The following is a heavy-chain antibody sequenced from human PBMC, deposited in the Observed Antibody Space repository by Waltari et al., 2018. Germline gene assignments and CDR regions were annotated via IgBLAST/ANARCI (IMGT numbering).Heavy chain of an antibody. CDR1: GDSITISNW. J-gene: IGHJ4*02. CDR3: ARGGVAMARTLDH. CDR2: ILHTDIT. V-gene: IGHV4-4*02. D-gene: IGHD3-10*01. Sequence: QVQLQESGPGLVKPSGTLSLTCAVSGDSITISNWWSWVRQPPGKGLEWIGEILHTDITNYNPSLKSRVTISVDKSKNQFSLRLSSVTAADTAVYFCARGGVAMARTLDHWGQGTLVTVSS.